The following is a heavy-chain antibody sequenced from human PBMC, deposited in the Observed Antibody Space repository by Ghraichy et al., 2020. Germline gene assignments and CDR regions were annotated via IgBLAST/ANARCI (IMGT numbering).Heavy chain of an antibody. J-gene: IGHJ4*02. CDR3: ARAYTTSSWITGLGYDY. CDR2: ISHSGAT. V-gene: IGHV4-30-2*01. CDR1: GASMTNGGYS. Sequence: SETLSLTCAVSGASMTNGGYSWDWIRQPPGKGLEWIGTISHSGATFYNPSLQRRVSISIDRSSNHFSLKMAYVTAPDTAVYFCARAYTTSSWITGLGYDYWGQGILVTVSS. D-gene: IGHD3-16*01.